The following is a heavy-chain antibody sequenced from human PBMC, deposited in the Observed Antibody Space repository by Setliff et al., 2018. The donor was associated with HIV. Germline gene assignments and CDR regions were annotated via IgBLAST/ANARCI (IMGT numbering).Heavy chain of an antibody. J-gene: IGHJ4*02. CDR3: ARDPRYSSGWYGSIY. CDR1: GFTFSSYA. CDR2: ISYDGSNK. D-gene: IGHD6-19*01. Sequence: GGSLRLSCAASGFTFSSYAMHWVRQAPGKGLEWVALISYDGSNKFYADSMKGRFTISRDNSKNTLYLQMNSLRAEDTAVYYCARDPRYSSGWYGSIYWGQGTLVTVSS. V-gene: IGHV3-30*04.